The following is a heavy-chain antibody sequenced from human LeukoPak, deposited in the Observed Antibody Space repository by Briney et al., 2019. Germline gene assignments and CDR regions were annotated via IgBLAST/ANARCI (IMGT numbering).Heavy chain of an antibody. Sequence: SETLSLTCSVFGGSISSSSYYWGWIRQPPGKGLEWIGSVYYSGSTYYNPSLKSRVTISIDTSKNQFSLKLSSVTAADTAVYYCARHVDGRSWFDPWGQGTLVTVSS. J-gene: IGHJ5*02. CDR2: VYYSGST. CDR3: ARHVDGRSWFDP. D-gene: IGHD5-12*01. CDR1: GGSISSSSYY. V-gene: IGHV4-39*01.